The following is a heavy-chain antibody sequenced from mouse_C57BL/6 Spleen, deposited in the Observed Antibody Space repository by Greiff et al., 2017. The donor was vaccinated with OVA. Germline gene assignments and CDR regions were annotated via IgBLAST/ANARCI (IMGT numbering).Heavy chain of an antibody. V-gene: IGHV1-26*01. J-gene: IGHJ1*03. CDR3: ARSRGYWYFDV. CDR2: INPNNGGT. Sequence: VQLQQSGPELVKPGASVKISCKASGYTFTDYYMNWVKQSHGKSLEWIGDINPNNGGTSYNQKFKGKATLTVDKSSSTAYMELRSLTSEDSAVDYCARSRGYWYFDVWGTGTTVTVSS. CDR1: GYTFTDYY.